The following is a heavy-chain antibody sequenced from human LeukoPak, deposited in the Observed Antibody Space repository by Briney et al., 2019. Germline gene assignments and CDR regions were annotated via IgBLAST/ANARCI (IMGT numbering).Heavy chain of an antibody. CDR1: GFTFSSYG. CDR3: AKGQQLAIEYFDY. CDR2: IRYDGSNK. V-gene: IGHV3-30*02. J-gene: IGHJ4*02. D-gene: IGHD6-13*01. Sequence: GGSLRLSCAASGFTFSSYGMHWVRQAPGKGLEWVAFIRYDGSNKYYADSVKGRFTISRDNSKNTLYLQMNSLRAEDTAVYYCAKGQQLAIEYFDYWGQGTLVTVSS.